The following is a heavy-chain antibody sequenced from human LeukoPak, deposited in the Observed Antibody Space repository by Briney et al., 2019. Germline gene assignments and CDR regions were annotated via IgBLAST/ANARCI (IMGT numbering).Heavy chain of an antibody. CDR3: ARDGTGVYNLGQY. CDR1: GYTFTGYY. D-gene: IGHD5-24*01. V-gene: IGHV1-2*02. CDR2: INPNSGGT. Sequence: ASVKVSFKASGYTFTGYYMHWVRQAPGQGLEWMGWINPNSGGTNYAQKFQGRGTMTRYTSISAVYMELSRLRPDDTAVYYCARDGTGVYNLGQYWGQGTLVTVSS. J-gene: IGHJ4*02.